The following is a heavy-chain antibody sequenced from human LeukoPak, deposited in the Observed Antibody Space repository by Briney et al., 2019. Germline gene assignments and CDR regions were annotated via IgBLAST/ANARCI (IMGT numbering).Heavy chain of an antibody. CDR1: GGTFSNYA. CDR2: IIPIFGTA. J-gene: IGHJ4*02. CDR3: ARENDILTGYYKGYFDY. V-gene: IGHV1-69*13. D-gene: IGHD3-9*01. Sequence: SVKVSCKASGGTFSNYAISWVRRAPGQGLEWMGRIIPIFGTANYAQIFQGRVTINADESTSTAYMELSSLRSEDTAVYYCARENDILTGYYKGYFDYWGQGTLVTVSS.